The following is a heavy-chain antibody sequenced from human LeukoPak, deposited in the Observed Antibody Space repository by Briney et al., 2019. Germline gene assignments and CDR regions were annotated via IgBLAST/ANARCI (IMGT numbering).Heavy chain of an antibody. Sequence: GGSLRLSCAASGFTFSSYEMNWVRQAPGKGLEWVSYISSSGSTIHYADSVKGRFTISRDNAKNSLYLQMNSLRAEDTAVYYCARGLTGGDPVWGQGTLVTVSS. J-gene: IGHJ4*02. D-gene: IGHD7-27*01. V-gene: IGHV3-48*03. CDR1: GFTFSSYE. CDR3: ARGLTGGDPV. CDR2: ISSSGSTI.